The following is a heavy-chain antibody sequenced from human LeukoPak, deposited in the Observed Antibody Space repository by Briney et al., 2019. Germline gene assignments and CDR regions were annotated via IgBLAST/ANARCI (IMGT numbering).Heavy chain of an antibody. Sequence: GASVKVSCKASGYTFTDYFIHWGRQAPGPGIGWVGRINVNSGGTNTNYAQNLQGRVTMTRDTSISTAYMELSRLTSDDTAVYYCARDLSSTSNWELDYWGQGTLVTVS. CDR2: INVNSGGTNT. V-gene: IGHV1-2*06. CDR3: ARDLSSTSNWELDY. J-gene: IGHJ4*02. D-gene: IGHD1-26*01. CDR1: GYTFTDYF.